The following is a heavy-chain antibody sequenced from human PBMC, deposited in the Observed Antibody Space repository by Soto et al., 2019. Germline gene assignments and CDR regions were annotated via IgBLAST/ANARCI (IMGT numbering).Heavy chain of an antibody. V-gene: IGHV1-69*13. CDR3: ARRGLIGVVPAAMDYYYGMDV. CDR1: GGTFSSYA. J-gene: IGHJ6*02. CDR2: IIPIFGTA. Sequence: SVKVSCKASGGTFSSYAISWVRQAPGQGLELMGGIIPIFGTANYAQKFQGRVTITADESTSTAYMELSSLRSEDTAVYYCARRGLIGVVPAAMDYYYGMDVWGQGTTVTVSS. D-gene: IGHD2-2*01.